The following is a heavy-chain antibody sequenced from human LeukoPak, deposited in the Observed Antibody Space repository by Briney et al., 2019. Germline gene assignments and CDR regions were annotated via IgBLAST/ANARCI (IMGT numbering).Heavy chain of an antibody. Sequence: PRGSLRLSCAASGFTVNSNYMNWVRQAPGKGLEWVSVLYSDGRTYYADSVKGRFTISRDTSKNTLYLQVNSLRAEDTAVYYCARGGGYYPIDYWGQGTLVTVSS. CDR2: LYSDGRT. D-gene: IGHD2-15*01. J-gene: IGHJ4*02. CDR1: GFTVNSNY. CDR3: ARGGGYYPIDY. V-gene: IGHV3-53*01.